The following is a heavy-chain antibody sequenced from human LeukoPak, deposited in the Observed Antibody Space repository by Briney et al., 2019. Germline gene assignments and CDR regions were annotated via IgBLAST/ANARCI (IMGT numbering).Heavy chain of an antibody. J-gene: IGHJ5*02. Sequence: ASVKVPCKASGYTFTSYGISWVRQAPGQGLEWMGWISAYNGNTNYAQKLQGRVTMTTDTSTSTAYMELRSLRSDDTAVYYCARDGSGIFGVVNWFDPWGQGTLVTVSS. CDR1: GYTFTSYG. V-gene: IGHV1-18*01. D-gene: IGHD3-3*01. CDR3: ARDGSGIFGVVNWFDP. CDR2: ISAYNGNT.